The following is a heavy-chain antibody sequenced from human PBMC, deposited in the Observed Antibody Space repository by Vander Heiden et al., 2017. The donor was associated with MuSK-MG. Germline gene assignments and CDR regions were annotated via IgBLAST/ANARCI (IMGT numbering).Heavy chain of an antibody. V-gene: IGHV4-39*01. J-gene: IGHJ3*02. Sequence: QLQLQESGPGLVKPSETLSLTCTVSVGSISSSSYYWGWIRQPPGKGLEGIGSIYYRGCTYYNPSLKSRVTISVDTYKNQFSLKLSSVTAADTAVYYCARRITMVLGVFPSASINDAFDIWGQGTMVTVSS. D-gene: IGHD3-10*01. CDR3: ARRITMVLGVFPSASINDAFDI. CDR1: VGSISSSSYY. CDR2: IYYRGCT.